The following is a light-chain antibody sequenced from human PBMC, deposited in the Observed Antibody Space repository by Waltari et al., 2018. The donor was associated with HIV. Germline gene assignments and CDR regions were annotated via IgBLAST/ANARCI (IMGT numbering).Light chain of an antibody. J-gene: IGLJ1*01. V-gene: IGLV3-25*03. Sequence: SYELTQPPSVSVSPGQTARITCSGDALATQYGYWYQQKAGQAPVVIIYKDSERPAGIPERISGSSSGTTVTLTIRGVKTEDEADYYCQSTDSSGIYVFGSGTKVTVV. CDR3: QSTDSSGIYV. CDR1: ALATQY. CDR2: KDS.